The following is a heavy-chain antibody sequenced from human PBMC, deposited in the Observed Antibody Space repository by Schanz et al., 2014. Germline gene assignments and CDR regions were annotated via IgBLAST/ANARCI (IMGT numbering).Heavy chain of an antibody. CDR3: ASPSGYSDYGTYFDF. Sequence: GQLAESGGGLVQPGRSLRLSCAASGFTFSSYAMHWVRQAPGKGLEWVALISNDGSIKYYADSVEGRFTISRDNSRNTLYLQMNSLRTEDTAVYYFASPSGYSDYGTYFDFWGQGTLXTVSS. CDR2: ISNDGSIK. CDR1: GFTFSSYA. D-gene: IGHD5-12*01. V-gene: IGHV3-30-3*01. J-gene: IGHJ4*02.